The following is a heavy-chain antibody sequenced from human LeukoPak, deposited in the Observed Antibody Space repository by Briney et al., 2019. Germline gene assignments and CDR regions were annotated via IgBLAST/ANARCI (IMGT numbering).Heavy chain of an antibody. D-gene: IGHD3-22*01. CDR1: GGTFISYA. Sequence: GALVKVSCKASGGTFISYAISWVRQAPGQGLEWMGGIIPIFGTANYAQKFQGRVTITADESTSTAYMELSSLRSEDTAVYYCARDNDSSGSNWFDPWGQGTLVTVSS. CDR3: ARDNDSSGSNWFDP. CDR2: IIPIFGTA. V-gene: IGHV1-69*13. J-gene: IGHJ5*02.